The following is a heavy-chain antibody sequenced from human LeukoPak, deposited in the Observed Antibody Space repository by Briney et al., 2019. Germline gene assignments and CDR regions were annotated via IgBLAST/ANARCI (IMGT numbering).Heavy chain of an antibody. CDR2: ISGSGGST. CDR3: AKDRDPLALLRFLEWLFPRFDY. D-gene: IGHD3-3*01. Sequence: PGGSLRLSCAASGFTFSSYAMSWVRQAPGKGLEWVSAISGSGGSTYYADSVKGRFTISRDNSKNTLYLQMNSLRAEDTAVYYCAKDRDPLALLRFLEWLFPRFDYWGQGTLVTVSS. J-gene: IGHJ4*02. V-gene: IGHV3-23*01. CDR1: GFTFSSYA.